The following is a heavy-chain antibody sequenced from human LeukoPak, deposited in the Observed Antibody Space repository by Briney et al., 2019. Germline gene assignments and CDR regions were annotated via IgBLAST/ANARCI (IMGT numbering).Heavy chain of an antibody. J-gene: IGHJ4*02. D-gene: IGHD3-16*01. V-gene: IGHV3-30-3*01. CDR2: ISYDGSNK. CDR1: GFTFSTYA. CDR3: AKDYRMITFGGVIDY. Sequence: TGGSLRLSCAASGFTFSTYAMHWVRQGPGKGLEWVAVISYDGSNKFYADSVKGRFTISRDNSKNTLYLQMNSLRAEDTAVYYCAKDYRMITFGGVIDYWGQGTLVTVSS.